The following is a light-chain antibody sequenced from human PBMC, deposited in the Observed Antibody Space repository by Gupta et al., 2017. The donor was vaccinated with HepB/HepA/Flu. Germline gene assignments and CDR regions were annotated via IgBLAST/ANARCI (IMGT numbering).Light chain of an antibody. V-gene: IGKV1-39*01. Sequence: DIQMTQSPSSLSASVGDRVTITCRASQSITSYLNWYQQKPGIAPKLLISAASNLQSGVPSRFSGSGSGTDFTLTISRLQPEDFATYYYQQRDSTPWTFGQGTKVEVK. CDR1: QSITSY. CDR3: QQRDSTPWT. CDR2: AAS. J-gene: IGKJ1*01.